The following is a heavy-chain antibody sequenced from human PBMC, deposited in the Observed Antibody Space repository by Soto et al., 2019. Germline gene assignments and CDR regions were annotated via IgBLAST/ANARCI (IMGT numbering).Heavy chain of an antibody. V-gene: IGHV1-8*01. J-gene: IGHJ4*02. CDR1: GYTSTSYD. D-gene: IGHD6-13*01. CDR2: MNPNSGNT. CDR3: ARAPPDSSSCPTS. Sequence: ASVKVSCKASGYTSTSYDINWVRQATGQGLEWMGWMNPNSGNTGYAQKFQGRVTMTRNTSISTAYMELSSLRSEDTAVYYCARAPPDSSSCPTSWGQGALVTVSS.